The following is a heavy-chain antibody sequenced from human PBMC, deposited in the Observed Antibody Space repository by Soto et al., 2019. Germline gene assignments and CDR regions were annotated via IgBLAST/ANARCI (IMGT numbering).Heavy chain of an antibody. Sequence: PGGSLRLSCTASGFRFSNYHMSWVRQAPGKGLEWVSTIRNSGGRTYYADSVKGRFTISRDNSASTLYLQMNSLRAEDTAVYYCAKDPDIHMVTCPDYWGQGTLVTVSS. D-gene: IGHD5-18*01. CDR1: GFRFSNYH. V-gene: IGHV3-23*01. CDR3: AKDPDIHMVTCPDY. CDR2: IRNSGGRT. J-gene: IGHJ4*02.